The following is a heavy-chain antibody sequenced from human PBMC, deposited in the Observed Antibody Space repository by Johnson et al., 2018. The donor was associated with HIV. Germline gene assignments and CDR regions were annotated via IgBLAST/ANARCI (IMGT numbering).Heavy chain of an antibody. Sequence: VLLVESGGGLVQPGRSLRLSCAGSGFNFDDYAMHWVRQAPGKGLEWVAGISRNSGRIGYADSVRGRFTISRDNAKNSLYLQMNSLRAEDTALYYCASQRWKQGDAFDIWGQGTMVTVSS. CDR2: ISRNSGRI. J-gene: IGHJ3*02. CDR3: ASQRWKQGDAFDI. D-gene: IGHD4-23*01. V-gene: IGHV3-9*01. CDR1: GFNFDDYA.